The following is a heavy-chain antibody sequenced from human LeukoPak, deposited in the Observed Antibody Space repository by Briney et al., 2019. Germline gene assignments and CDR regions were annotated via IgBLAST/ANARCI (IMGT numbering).Heavy chain of an antibody. D-gene: IGHD3-3*01. CDR2: ISGSGGST. Sequence: PGGSLRLSCAASGFTFSSYAMSWVRQTPGKGLEWVSAISGSGGSTYYADSVKGRFTISRDNSKNTLFLQMNSLRAEDTAPYYCAKSVAIYFYCGLDVWGQGTTVAVSS. V-gene: IGHV3-23*01. CDR3: AKSVAIYFYCGLDV. CDR1: GFTFSSYA. J-gene: IGHJ6*02.